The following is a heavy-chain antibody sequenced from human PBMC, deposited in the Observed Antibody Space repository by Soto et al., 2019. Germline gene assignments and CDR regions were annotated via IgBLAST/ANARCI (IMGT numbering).Heavy chain of an antibody. D-gene: IGHD1-26*01. Sequence: SETLSLTCTVSGGSVSSGSYYWSWIRQPPGKGLEWIGYIYYSGSTNYNPSLKSRVTISVDTSKNQFSLKLSSVTAADTAVYYCARESGIVGATPGYYYGMDVWGQGTTVTVSS. J-gene: IGHJ6*02. V-gene: IGHV4-61*01. CDR1: GGSVSSGSYY. CDR3: ARESGIVGATPGYYYGMDV. CDR2: IYYSGST.